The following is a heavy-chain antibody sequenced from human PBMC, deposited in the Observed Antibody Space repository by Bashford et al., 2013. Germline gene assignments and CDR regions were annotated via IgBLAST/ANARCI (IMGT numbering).Heavy chain of an antibody. CDR2: ISSSGSTI. Sequence: QAPGKGLEWVSYISSSGSTIYYADSVKGRFTISRDNSKNTLYLQMDSLRAEDTAVYYCATGESGERSRHFDWSWIWGQGTLVTVSS. D-gene: IGHD3-9*01. V-gene: IGHV3-48*01. J-gene: IGHJ4*02. CDR3: ATGESGERSRHFDWSWI.